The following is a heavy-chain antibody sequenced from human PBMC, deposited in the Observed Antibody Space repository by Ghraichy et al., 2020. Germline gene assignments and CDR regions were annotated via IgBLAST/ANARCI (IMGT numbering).Heavy chain of an antibody. Sequence: ASVKVSCKASGNTFTDYYMHWVRQAPGQGLEWMGWINANSGGSSYAPKFQGRVTMTRDTSISSAYMELSRLRSDDTAVYYCARDALPRSYDESSPYYWGPMDVWGQGTTVTVSS. CDR1: GNTFTDYY. V-gene: IGHV1-2*02. D-gene: IGHD3-22*01. J-gene: IGHJ6*02. CDR2: INANSGGS. CDR3: ARDALPRSYDESSPYYWGPMDV.